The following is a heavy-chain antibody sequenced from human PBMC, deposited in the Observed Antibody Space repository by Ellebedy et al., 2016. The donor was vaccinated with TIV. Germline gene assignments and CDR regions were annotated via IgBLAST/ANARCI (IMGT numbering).Heavy chain of an antibody. CDR1: GYTFTSYD. Sequence: ASVKVSCXASGYTFTSYDINWVRQATGQGLEWMGWMNPNSGNTAYAQKFQGRVTMTRNTSISTAYMELSSLRFEDTAVYYCARAEWELPPTNAFDIWGQGTMVTVSS. J-gene: IGHJ3*02. D-gene: IGHD1-26*01. CDR2: MNPNSGNT. CDR3: ARAEWELPPTNAFDI. V-gene: IGHV1-8*01.